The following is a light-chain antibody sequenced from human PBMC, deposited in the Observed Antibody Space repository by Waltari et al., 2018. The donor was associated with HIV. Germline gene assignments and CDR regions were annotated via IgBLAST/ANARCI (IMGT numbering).Light chain of an antibody. CDR2: WAS. Sequence: DIVMTQSPDSLAVSLGERATINCQSSQSVLYSSHNKNYLAWYQQKPGQPPKLLIYWASTRESGVPDRFSGSGSGTDFTLTISSLQAEDVAVYYCQQYYSTPHTFGQGTKLEIK. CDR1: QSVLYSSHNKNY. J-gene: IGKJ2*01. V-gene: IGKV4-1*01. CDR3: QQYYSTPHT.